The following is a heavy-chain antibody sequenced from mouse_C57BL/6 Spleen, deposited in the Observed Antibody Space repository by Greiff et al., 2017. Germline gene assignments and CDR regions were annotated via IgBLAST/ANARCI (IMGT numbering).Heavy chain of an antibody. CDR1: GYAFSSSW. D-gene: IGHD2-3*01. V-gene: IGHV1-82*01. J-gene: IGHJ2*01. CDR2: IYPGDGDT. Sequence: QVQLQQSGPELVKPGASVKISCKASGYAFSSSWMNWVKQRPGQGLEWIGRIYPGDGDTNYNGKFKGKATLTADKSSSTAYMQLSSLTSEDSAVYFCARSNDGYYFDDWGQGTTLTVSS. CDR3: ARSNDGYYFDD.